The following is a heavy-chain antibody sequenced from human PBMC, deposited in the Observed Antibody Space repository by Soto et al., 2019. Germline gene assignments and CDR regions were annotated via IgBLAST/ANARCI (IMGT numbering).Heavy chain of an antibody. Sequence: SETLSLTCAVSGYSISSSNWWGWIRQPPGKGLEWIGYIYYSGTTYYNPSLKSRVTISVDTSKNQFSLNLSSVTAADTALYYCARVTYCSSTSCYSHYYGMDVWGQGTTVTVSS. CDR2: IYYSGTT. D-gene: IGHD2-2*01. CDR1: GYSISSSNW. V-gene: IGHV4-28*03. CDR3: ARVTYCSSTSCYSHYYGMDV. J-gene: IGHJ6*02.